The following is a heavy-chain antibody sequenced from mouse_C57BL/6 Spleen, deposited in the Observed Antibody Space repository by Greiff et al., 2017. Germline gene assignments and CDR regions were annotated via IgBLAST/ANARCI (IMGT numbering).Heavy chain of an antibody. CDR2: IYPGSGNT. D-gene: IGHD1-1*01. CDR3: ARSYYGSSYLFDY. J-gene: IGHJ2*01. CDR1: GYSFTSYY. V-gene: IGHV1-66*01. Sequence: VQLQQSGPELVKPGASVKISCKASGYSFTSYYIHWVKQRPGQGLEWIGWIYPGSGNTKYNEKFKGKATLTADTSSSTAYMQLSSLTSEDSAVYYCARSYYGSSYLFDYWGQGTTLTVSS.